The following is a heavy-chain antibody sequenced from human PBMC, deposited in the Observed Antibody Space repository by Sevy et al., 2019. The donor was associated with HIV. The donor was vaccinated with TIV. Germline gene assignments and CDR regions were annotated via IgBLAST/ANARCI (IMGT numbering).Heavy chain of an antibody. CDR2: ISSSSSYI. D-gene: IGHD1-26*01. J-gene: IGHJ3*02. V-gene: IGHV3-21*01. CDR3: ARDRAIGGATGDFNI. CDR1: GFTFSSYS. Sequence: GGSLRLSCAASGFTFSSYSMNWVRQAPGNGLEWVSSISSSSSYIYDADSVKGRFTISRDNAKNSLYLQMNSLRAEDTAVYYCARDRAIGGATGDFNISGQRTSVTVSS.